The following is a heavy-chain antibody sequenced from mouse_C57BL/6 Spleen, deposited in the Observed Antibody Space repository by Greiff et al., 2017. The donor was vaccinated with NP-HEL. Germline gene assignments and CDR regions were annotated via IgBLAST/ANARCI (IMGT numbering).Heavy chain of an antibody. J-gene: IGHJ3*01. CDR1: GYTFTGYW. Sequence: QVQLQQSGAELMKPGASVKLSCKATGYTFTGYWIEWVKQRPGHGLEWIGEILPGSGSTNYNEKFMGKATFTADTSSNTAYMQLSSLTTEDSAIYYCAHYGSSSGFAYWGQGTLVTVSA. V-gene: IGHV1-9*01. CDR3: AHYGSSSGFAY. CDR2: ILPGSGST. D-gene: IGHD1-1*01.